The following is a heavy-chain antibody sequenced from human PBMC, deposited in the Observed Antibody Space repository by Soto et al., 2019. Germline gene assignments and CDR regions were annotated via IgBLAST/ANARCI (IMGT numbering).Heavy chain of an antibody. V-gene: IGHV4-39*01. CDR1: GDSVSSTSSY. J-gene: IGHJ4*02. CDR2: FYYSGST. CDR3: TRVTTTPYYFDY. Sequence: PSETLSLTCTVSGDSVSSTSSYWTWIRQPPGKGLEWIGYFYYSGSTYYNPSLKSRVTISVDTSKNQFSLKLSSVTAADTAVYYCTRVTTTPYYFDYWGQGTLVTVSS. D-gene: IGHD1-1*01.